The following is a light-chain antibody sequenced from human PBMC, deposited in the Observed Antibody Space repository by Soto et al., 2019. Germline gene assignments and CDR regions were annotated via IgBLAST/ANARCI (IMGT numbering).Light chain of an antibody. J-gene: IGKJ1*01. V-gene: IGKV1-5*01. CDR2: DAS. CDR1: QDINRW. CDR3: QQYNSYSPWT. Sequence: DIQMTQSPSTLSASVGDRVTITCRASQDINRWLAWYQQKPGKAPKLLIYDASSLESGVPSRFSGSGSGTEFTLTISSLQPDDFATYYCQQYNSYSPWTFGQGTKVEIK.